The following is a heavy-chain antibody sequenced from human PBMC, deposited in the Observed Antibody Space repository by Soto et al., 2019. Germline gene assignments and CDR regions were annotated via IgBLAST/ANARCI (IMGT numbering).Heavy chain of an antibody. CDR1: GFRFDDYG. D-gene: IGHD4-17*01. CDR3: GKEDLTTVPYYLDY. V-gene: IGHV3-9*01. J-gene: IGHJ4*02. Sequence: GVSLLLSCEVSGFRFDDYGMHWVRQAPGKGLEWIAGISRDSRSISYGASMKGRFTISRDNAKNSLYLQLNSLRADDTAVYYCGKEDLTTVPYYLDYWGQGTLVTVSS. CDR2: ISRDSRSI.